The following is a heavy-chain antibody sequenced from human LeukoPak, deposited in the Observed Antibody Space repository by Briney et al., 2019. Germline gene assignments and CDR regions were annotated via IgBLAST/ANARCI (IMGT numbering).Heavy chain of an antibody. CDR2: ISCDGSNK. J-gene: IGHJ6*04. CDR1: GFTFSSYG. Sequence: GRSLRLSCAASGFTFSSYGMHWVRQAPGKGLEWVAVISCDGSNKYYADSVKGRFTISRDNSKNTLYLQMNSLRAEDTAVYYCAKDERYFDWLLSDYYYYYGMDVWGKGTTVTVSS. V-gene: IGHV3-30*18. D-gene: IGHD3-9*01. CDR3: AKDERYFDWLLSDYYYYYGMDV.